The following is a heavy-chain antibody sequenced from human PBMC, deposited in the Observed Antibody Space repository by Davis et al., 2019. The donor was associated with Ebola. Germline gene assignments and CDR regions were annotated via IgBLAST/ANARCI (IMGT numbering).Heavy chain of an antibody. J-gene: IGHJ4*02. CDR3: VAAIQLDFDY. CDR2: ILYDGSNK. CDR1: GFTFSSYA. V-gene: IGHV3-30*04. Sequence: GGSLRLSCAASGFTFSSYAMHWVRQAPGKGLEWVAVILYDGSNKYYADSVKGRFTISRDNSKNTLYPQMNSLRAEDTAVYYCVAAIQLDFDYWGQGTLVTVSS. D-gene: IGHD2-2*01.